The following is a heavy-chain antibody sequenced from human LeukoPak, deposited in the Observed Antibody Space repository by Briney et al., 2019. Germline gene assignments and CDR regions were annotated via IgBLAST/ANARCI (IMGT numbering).Heavy chain of an antibody. V-gene: IGHV4-34*01. D-gene: IGHD3-22*01. J-gene: IGHJ6*03. CDR3: ARRSTPYYYDSSGPRRGYMDV. CDR1: GGSISSYY. Sequence: SETLSLTCTVSGGSISSYYWSWIRQPPGKGLEWIGEINHSGSTNYSPSLKSRVTISVDTSKNQFSLKLSSVTAADTAVYYCARRSTPYYYDSSGPRRGYMDVWGKGTTVTISS. CDR2: INHSGST.